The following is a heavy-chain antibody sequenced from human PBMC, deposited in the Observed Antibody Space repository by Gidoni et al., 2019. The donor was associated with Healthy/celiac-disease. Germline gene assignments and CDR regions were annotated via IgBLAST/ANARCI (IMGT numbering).Heavy chain of an antibody. V-gene: IGHV3-30*04. CDR3: ARPDSSGYYYNWFDP. Sequence: QVQLVESGGGVVPPGRSLRLSCAASGITFSSYAMHWVRQAPGKGLEWVAVISYDGSNKYYADSVKGRFTISRDNSKNTLYLQMNSLRAEDTAVYYCARPDSSGYYYNWFDPWGQGTLVTVSS. D-gene: IGHD3-22*01. CDR1: GITFSSYA. CDR2: ISYDGSNK. J-gene: IGHJ5*02.